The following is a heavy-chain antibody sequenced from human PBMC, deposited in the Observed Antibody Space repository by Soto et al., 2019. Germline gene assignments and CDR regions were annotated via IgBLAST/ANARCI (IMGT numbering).Heavy chain of an antibody. Sequence: QVQLQESGPGLVKPSETLSLTCTVSGGSVSSGSYYWSWIRQPPGKGLEWIGYIYYSGSTNYNPSLKSRATISVDTSKTQFCLRLSSVTAADTAVYYCARYRSYYRPEAFDISGQGTMVTVSS. CDR1: GGSVSSGSYY. V-gene: IGHV4-61*01. D-gene: IGHD1-26*01. CDR3: ARYRSYYRPEAFDI. CDR2: IYYSGST. J-gene: IGHJ3*02.